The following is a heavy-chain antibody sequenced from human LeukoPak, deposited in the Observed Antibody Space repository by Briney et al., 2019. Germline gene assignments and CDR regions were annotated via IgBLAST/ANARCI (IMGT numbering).Heavy chain of an antibody. D-gene: IGHD6-19*01. CDR3: AKARGSGFQRGDAFDM. Sequence: PGRSPRLSCATSGFIFSNFGMNWVRQAPGKGLQWMAFISYDGKDKYYSESVKGRITISRDNSKSTLYVEMDSLTTEDTAVYYCAKARGSGFQRGDAFDMWGQGTRVTVSS. V-gene: IGHV3-30*18. J-gene: IGHJ3*02. CDR1: GFIFSNFG. CDR2: ISYDGKDK.